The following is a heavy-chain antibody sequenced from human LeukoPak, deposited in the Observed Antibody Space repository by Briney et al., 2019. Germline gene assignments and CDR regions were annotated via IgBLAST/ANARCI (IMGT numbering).Heavy chain of an antibody. Sequence: GGSLRLSCAASGFTFDDYAMHWVRQAPGKGLEWVSGISWNSGSIGYADSVKGRFTISRDNAKNSLYLQMNSLRAEDTALYYCAKAHSSSWPPLDYWGQGTLVTVSS. CDR2: ISWNSGSI. J-gene: IGHJ4*02. CDR1: GFTFDDYA. D-gene: IGHD6-13*01. V-gene: IGHV3-9*01. CDR3: AKAHSSSWPPLDY.